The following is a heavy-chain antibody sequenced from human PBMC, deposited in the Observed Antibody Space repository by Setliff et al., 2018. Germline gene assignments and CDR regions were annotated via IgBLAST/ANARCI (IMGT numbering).Heavy chain of an antibody. Sequence: ASETLSLTCTVSGGSVSNSGFFWGWLRQAPGKGLEWIGNIYDSGSSNYNASLKSRLIITRDTSKNQISLKVTSVTAADTSVYFCARGRNVAARLLDSWGQGTLVTVS. D-gene: IGHD6-6*01. V-gene: IGHV4-39*07. CDR3: ARGRNVAARLLDS. J-gene: IGHJ4*02. CDR1: GGSVSNSGFF. CDR2: IYDSGSS.